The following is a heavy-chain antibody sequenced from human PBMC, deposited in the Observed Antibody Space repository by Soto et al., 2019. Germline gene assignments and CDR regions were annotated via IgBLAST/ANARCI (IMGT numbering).Heavy chain of an antibody. CDR1: GFTFSSYA. CDR2: ISYDGSNK. D-gene: IGHD2-15*01. CDR3: ARGSTLLQERHYYYYYGMDV. J-gene: IGHJ6*02. Sequence: QVQLVESGGGVVQPGRSLRLSCAASGFTFSSYAMHWVRKAPGKGLEWVAVISYDGSNKYYADSVKGRFTISRDNSKNTLYLQMNSLRAEDTAVYYCARGSTLLQERHYYYYYGMDVWGQGTTVTVSS. V-gene: IGHV3-30-3*01.